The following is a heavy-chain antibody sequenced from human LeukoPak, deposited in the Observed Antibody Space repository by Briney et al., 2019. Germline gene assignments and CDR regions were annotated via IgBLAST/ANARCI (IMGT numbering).Heavy chain of an antibody. CDR2: IIPIFGTA. V-gene: IGHV1-69*13. CDR3: ARGGWFGELSASSFDY. J-gene: IGHJ4*02. D-gene: IGHD3-10*01. Sequence: GASVKVSCKASGGTFSSYAISWVRQAPGQGLEWMGGIIPIFGTANYAQKFQGRVTITADESTSTAYMELSSLRSEDTAVYYCARGGWFGELSASSFDYWGQGTLVTVSS. CDR1: GGTFSSYA.